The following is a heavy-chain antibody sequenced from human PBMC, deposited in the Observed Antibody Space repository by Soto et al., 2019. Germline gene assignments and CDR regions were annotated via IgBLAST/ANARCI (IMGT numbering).Heavy chain of an antibody. Sequence: GGSLRLSCAASGFTFSSYGMHWVRQAPGKGLEWVAVIWYDGSNKYYADSVKGRFTISRDNPKNTLYLQMNSLRAEDTAVYYCARDQSWGYSYGKYHIDVWGQGTTVTVSS. D-gene: IGHD5-18*01. V-gene: IGHV3-33*01. CDR2: IWYDGSNK. J-gene: IGHJ6*02. CDR3: ARDQSWGYSYGKYHIDV. CDR1: GFTFSSYG.